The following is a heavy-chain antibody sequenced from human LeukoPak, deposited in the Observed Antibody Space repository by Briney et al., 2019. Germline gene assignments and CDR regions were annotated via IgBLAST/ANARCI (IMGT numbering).Heavy chain of an antibody. D-gene: IGHD4-17*01. J-gene: IGHJ4*02. Sequence: SETLSLTCAVYGGSFSGYYWSWIRQPPGKGLEWIGEINHSGSTNYNPSLKSRVTISVDTSKNQFSLKLSSVTAADTAVYYCAREEPYGEVDYWGQGTLVTVPS. CDR1: GGSFSGYY. CDR3: AREEPYGEVDY. V-gene: IGHV4-34*01. CDR2: INHSGST.